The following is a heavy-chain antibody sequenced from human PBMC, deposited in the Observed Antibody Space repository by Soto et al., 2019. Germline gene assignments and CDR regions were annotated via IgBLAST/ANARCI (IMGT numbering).Heavy chain of an antibody. Sequence: SVKVSCTASGGTFSSYAISWVRQAPGQGLELMGGIIPIFGTANYAQKFQGRVTITADESTSTAYMELSSLRSEDTAVYYCARDRFGEFPYYNWFDPWGQGTLVTVSS. CDR1: GGTFSSYA. V-gene: IGHV1-69*01. D-gene: IGHD3-10*01. J-gene: IGHJ5*02. CDR2: IIPIFGTA. CDR3: ARDRFGEFPYYNWFDP.